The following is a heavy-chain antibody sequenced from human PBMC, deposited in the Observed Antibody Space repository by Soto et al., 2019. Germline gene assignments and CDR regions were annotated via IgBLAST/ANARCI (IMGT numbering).Heavy chain of an antibody. CDR2: ISGSGGRT. J-gene: IGHJ4*02. Sequence: EVQLLESGGGLVQPGGSLRLSCAASGFTFSSYAMTWVRQAPGKGLDWVSAISGSGGRTYYEDSVKGRFNISRDNSRNRLYLEMNSLTAEDTGVYYCAKVPIVGVPAAHWYYFDYWGQGTLVTVSS. D-gene: IGHD2-2*01. V-gene: IGHV3-23*01. CDR3: AKVPIVGVPAAHWYYFDY. CDR1: GFTFSSYA.